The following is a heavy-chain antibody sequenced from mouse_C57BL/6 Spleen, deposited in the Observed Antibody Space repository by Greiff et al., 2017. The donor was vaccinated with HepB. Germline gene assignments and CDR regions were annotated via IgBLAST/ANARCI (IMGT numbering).Heavy chain of an antibody. CDR1: GFTFSSYA. CDR3: ARDRDYYGSSWIWNY. V-gene: IGHV5-4*01. Sequence: EVKLMESGGGLVKPGGSLKLSCAASGFTFSSYAMSWVRQTPEKRLEWVATISDGGSYTYYPDNVKGRFTISRDNAKNNLYLQMSHLKSEDTAMYYCARDRDYYGSSWIWNYWGQGTTLTVSS. CDR2: ISDGGSYT. J-gene: IGHJ2*01. D-gene: IGHD1-1*01.